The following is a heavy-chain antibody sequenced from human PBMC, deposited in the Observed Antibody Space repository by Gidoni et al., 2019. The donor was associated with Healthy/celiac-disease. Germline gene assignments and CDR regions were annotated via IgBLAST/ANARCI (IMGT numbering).Heavy chain of an antibody. Sequence: QVQLQQWGAGLLKPSETLSLPCAVYGGSFSGYYWSWIRQPPGKGLEWIGEINHSGSTNYNPSLKSRVTISVDTSKNQFSLKLSSVTAADTAVYYCARGRIGSYFDYWGQGTLVTVSS. CDR3: ARGRIGSYFDY. J-gene: IGHJ4*02. CDR1: GGSFSGYY. CDR2: INHSGST. D-gene: IGHD1-26*01. V-gene: IGHV4-34*01.